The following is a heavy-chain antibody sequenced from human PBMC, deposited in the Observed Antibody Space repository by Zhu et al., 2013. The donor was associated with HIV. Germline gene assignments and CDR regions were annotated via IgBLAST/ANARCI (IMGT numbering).Heavy chain of an antibody. V-gene: IGHV1-69*01. CDR1: GGTFSRNA. CDR2: IIPTLGTA. J-gene: IGHJ4*01. D-gene: IGHD1-26*01. CDR3: ARGGVVGGTWGDFDF. Sequence: QVQLVQSGAEVKKPGPSVKVSCKASGGTFSRNAISWVRQAPGQGLEWMGGIIPTLGTATYAPKFQGRVTITADDSTRTAYMELSSLRSEDTAVYFCARGGVVGGTWGDFDFWGQGTLVTVSS.